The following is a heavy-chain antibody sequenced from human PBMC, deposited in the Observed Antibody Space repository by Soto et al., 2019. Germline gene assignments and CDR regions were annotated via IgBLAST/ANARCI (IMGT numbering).Heavy chain of an antibody. CDR2: IYSTGTT. CDR1: GFTVGNND. Sequence: EVQLVESGGGLIQPGGSLKLSCTASGFTVGNNDMSWVRQPPGKGLEWVSLIYSTGTTKYADSVKGRFTVSRDNAKNTLYLQMNSLRAEDTAVYYCANDGRGSGGHYNSFAYWGQGTLVTVSS. CDR3: ANDGRGSGGHYNSFAY. D-gene: IGHD3-10*01. J-gene: IGHJ4*02. V-gene: IGHV3-53*01.